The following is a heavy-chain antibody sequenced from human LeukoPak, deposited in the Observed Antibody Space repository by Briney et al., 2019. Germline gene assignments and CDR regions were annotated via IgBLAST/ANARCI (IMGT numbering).Heavy chain of an antibody. CDR3: ARLDFYGDSVFDAFDI. CDR2: ISYGGST. Sequence: SETLSLTXTVSGGSIGSSSYYWGWIGQPPGRGLQWIGTISYGGSTYYNPFLKSRVTISVDTSKNQFSLKLSSVTAADTAVYYCARLDFYGDSVFDAFDIWGQGTMVSVSS. CDR1: GGSIGSSSYY. V-gene: IGHV4-39*01. D-gene: IGHD4-17*01. J-gene: IGHJ3*02.